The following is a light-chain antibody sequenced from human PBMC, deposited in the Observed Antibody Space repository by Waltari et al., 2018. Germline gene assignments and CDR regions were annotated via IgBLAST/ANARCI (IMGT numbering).Light chain of an antibody. CDR2: EVN. J-gene: IGLJ1*01. V-gene: IGLV2-14*01. CDR3: SSHTSSSTFV. Sequence: QSDLTQPDSVSGSPGKSLPISSPASGCAVGIDTSVSWYQQHPGQVPKLIIYEVNRRPSGVSNRFSGSKSGNTASLTISGLQAEDEADYYCSSHTSSSTFVFGTGTKVDVL. CDR1: GCAVGIDTS.